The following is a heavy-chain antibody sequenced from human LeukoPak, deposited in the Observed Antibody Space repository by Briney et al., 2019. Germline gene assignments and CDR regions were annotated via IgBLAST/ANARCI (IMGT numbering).Heavy chain of an antibody. D-gene: IGHD3-22*01. CDR1: GYFFTAYY. J-gene: IGHJ4*02. V-gene: IGHV1-2*02. CDR2: INPNSGDT. CDR3: ARDSGHYFNDDRSNN. Sequence: ASVKVSCTASGYFFTAYYMHWVRQAPGQGLEWMGWINPNSGDTNFAQKFQGRVTMTRDTSINTAYMELTRLRSDDTAVYYCARDSGHYFNDDRSNNWGQGTLVTVSS.